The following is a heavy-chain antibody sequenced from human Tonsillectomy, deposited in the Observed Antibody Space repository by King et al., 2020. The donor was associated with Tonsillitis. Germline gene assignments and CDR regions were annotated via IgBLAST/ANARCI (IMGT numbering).Heavy chain of an antibody. CDR2: IRYDGSNK. D-gene: IGHD2-15*01. CDR1: GFTFSSYG. Sequence: VQLVESGGGVVQPGGSLRLSCAASGFTFSSYGMHWVRQAPGKGLEWVAFIRYDGSNKYYADSVKGRFTISRDNSKNTLYLQMNSLRAEDTAVYYCAKDPPPPVVCSGGSCLSSGMDVWGQGTTVTVSS. CDR3: AKDPPPPVVCSGGSCLSSGMDV. V-gene: IGHV3-30*02. J-gene: IGHJ6*02.